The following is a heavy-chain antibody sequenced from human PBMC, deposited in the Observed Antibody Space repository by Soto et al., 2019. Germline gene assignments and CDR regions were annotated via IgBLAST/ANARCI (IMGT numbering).Heavy chain of an antibody. CDR1: GFTFSSST. V-gene: IGHV3-21*01. J-gene: IGHJ4*02. Sequence: GGSLRLSCAASGFTFSSSTMNWVRQAPGKGLEWVSSISSGSSYLYYADSVKGRFTISRDNAKNSLYLQMNSLRAEDTAVYYCARDYGGIDSWGQGTLVTVSS. CDR2: ISSGSSYL. CDR3: ARDYGGIDS. D-gene: IGHD4-17*01.